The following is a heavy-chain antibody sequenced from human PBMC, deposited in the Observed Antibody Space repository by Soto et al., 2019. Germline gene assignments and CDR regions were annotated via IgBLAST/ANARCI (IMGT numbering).Heavy chain of an antibody. CDR3: ARERVTFGGVIVHNWFDP. Sequence: SETLSLTCTVSGGSISSGGYYWSWIRQHPGRGLEWIGYIYYSGSTYYNPSLKSRVTISVDTSKNQFSLKLSSVTAADTAVYYCARERVTFGGVIVHNWFDPWGQGTLVNVSS. CDR2: IYYSGST. CDR1: GGSISSGGYY. D-gene: IGHD3-16*02. V-gene: IGHV4-31*03. J-gene: IGHJ5*02.